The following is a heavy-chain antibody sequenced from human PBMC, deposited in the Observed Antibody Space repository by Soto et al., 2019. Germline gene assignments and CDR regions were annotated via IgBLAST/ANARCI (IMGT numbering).Heavy chain of an antibody. V-gene: IGHV3-30*18. CDR3: AKDAPDYYASSDYYGPFDY. D-gene: IGHD3-22*01. Sequence: PGGSLRLSCTASGFTFSSSGLHWVRKAPGKGLEWVALISYDGSKHYYAGSVQGRFTITRDDSKNTLFLQMISLRAEDTAMYYCAKDAPDYYASSDYYGPFDYWGQGTPVTVSS. J-gene: IGHJ4*02. CDR1: GFTFSSSG. CDR2: ISYDGSKH.